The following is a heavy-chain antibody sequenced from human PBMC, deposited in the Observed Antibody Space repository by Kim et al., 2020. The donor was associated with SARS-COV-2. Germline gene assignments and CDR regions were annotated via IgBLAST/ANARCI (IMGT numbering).Heavy chain of an antibody. Sequence: GGSLRLSCAASGFTFSGSAMHWVRQASGKGLEWVGRIRSKANSYATAYAASVKGRFTISRDDSKNTAYLQMNSLKTEDSAVYYCMARGAVTTHWGQGTLVTVPS. V-gene: IGHV3-73*01. CDR1: GFTFSGSA. J-gene: IGHJ4*02. D-gene: IGHD4-4*01. CDR3: MARGAVTTH. CDR2: IRSKANSYAT.